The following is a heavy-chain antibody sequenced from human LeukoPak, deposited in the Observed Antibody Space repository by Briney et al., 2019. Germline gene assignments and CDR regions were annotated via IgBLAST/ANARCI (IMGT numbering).Heavy chain of an antibody. CDR3: AKAHLDSSGYYRFDY. D-gene: IGHD3-22*01. CDR1: GFTFSSYG. CDR2: ISGSGGST. V-gene: IGHV3-23*01. J-gene: IGHJ4*02. Sequence: VGSLRLSCAASGFTFSSYGMSWVRQAPGKGLEWVSGISGSGGSTYYADSVKGRFTISRDNPKNTLYLQMNSLRAEDTAVYYCAKAHLDSSGYYRFDYWGQGTLVTVSS.